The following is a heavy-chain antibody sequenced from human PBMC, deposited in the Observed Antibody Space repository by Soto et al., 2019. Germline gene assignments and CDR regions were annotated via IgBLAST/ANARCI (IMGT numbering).Heavy chain of an antibody. Sequence: SETLSLTCTVSGGSISSSSYYWGWIRQPPGKGLEWIGSIYYSGSTYYNPSLKSRVTISVDTSKNQFSLKLSSVTAADTAVYYCARRGAGTSFDYWGQGTLVTVSS. V-gene: IGHV4-39*01. CDR3: ARRGAGTSFDY. D-gene: IGHD6-19*01. CDR2: IYYSGST. J-gene: IGHJ4*02. CDR1: GGSISSSSYY.